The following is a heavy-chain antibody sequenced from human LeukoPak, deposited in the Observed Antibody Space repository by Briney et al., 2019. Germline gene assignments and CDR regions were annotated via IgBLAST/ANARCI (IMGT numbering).Heavy chain of an antibody. CDR2: IYYSGSA. V-gene: IGHV4-59*08. CDR1: GGSISSYY. J-gene: IGHJ6*02. D-gene: IGHD1-20*01. Sequence: SETLSLTCTVSGGSISSYYWGWIGQPPGKGLEWIGYIYYSGSASYSPSLKSRVTISVDTSKNQFSLNLSSVTAADTAVYYCARAQYNWEWDYYYGMDVWGQGTTVTVSS. CDR3: ARAQYNWEWDYYYGMDV.